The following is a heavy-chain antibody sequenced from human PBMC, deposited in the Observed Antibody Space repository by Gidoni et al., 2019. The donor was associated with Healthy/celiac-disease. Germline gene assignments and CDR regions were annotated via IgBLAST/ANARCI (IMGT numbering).Heavy chain of an antibody. J-gene: IGHJ6*02. Sequence: EVQLVESGGGLVQPGRSLRLSCTASGFTFGDYAMSWVRQAPGKGLEWVGFIRSKSDGGTTEYAASVKGRFTSSRDDSKSIAYLQMNSLKTEDTAVYYCTRSVTIFGVVIIDYYYGMDVWGQGTTVTVSS. D-gene: IGHD3-3*01. CDR1: GFTFGDYA. CDR3: TRSVTIFGVVIIDYYYGMDV. CDR2: IRSKSDGGTT. V-gene: IGHV3-49*04.